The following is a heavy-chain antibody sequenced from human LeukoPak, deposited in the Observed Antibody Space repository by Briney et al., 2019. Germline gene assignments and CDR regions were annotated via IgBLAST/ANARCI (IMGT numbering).Heavy chain of an antibody. CDR1: GFTFSSYS. V-gene: IGHV3-23*01. CDR2: ISSSGGST. CDR3: AREDGGWGAFDY. J-gene: IGHJ4*02. D-gene: IGHD1-26*01. Sequence: GGSLRLSCAASGFTFSSYSMSWVRQAPGKGLEWVSAISSSGGSTDYTDSVKGRFTISRDNSKNTLYLQMNSLRAEDTAVYYCAREDGGWGAFDYWGQGTLVTVSS.